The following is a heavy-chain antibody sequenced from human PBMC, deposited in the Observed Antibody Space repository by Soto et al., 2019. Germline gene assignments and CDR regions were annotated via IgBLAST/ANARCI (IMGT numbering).Heavy chain of an antibody. CDR1: GFTFSSYA. J-gene: IGHJ4*02. D-gene: IGHD5-12*01. V-gene: IGHV3-23*01. Sequence: EEQVLESGGGLVQPGGSLRLSCATSGFTFSSYALSWVRQVPGKGLEWVSGISYSGKRTYYADSVKGRFTISRDNAKNTLFLQMNSLRVEDAAIYYCAKDPRPGYDDAFHYFGHWGQGTLVTVSS. CDR3: AKDPRPGYDDAFHYFGH. CDR2: ISYSGKRT.